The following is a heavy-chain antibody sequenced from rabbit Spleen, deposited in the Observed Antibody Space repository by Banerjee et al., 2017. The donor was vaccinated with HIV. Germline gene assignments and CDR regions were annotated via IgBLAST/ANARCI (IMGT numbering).Heavy chain of an antibody. J-gene: IGHJ4*01. CDR1: GFTLSSYY. CDR2: IDPIFGST. V-gene: IGHV1S7*01. CDR3: VRDRADIGGDYGPYYFDF. D-gene: IGHD2-1*01. Sequence: HLKESGGGLVQPGGSLKLSCTASGFTLSSYYMNWVRQAPGKGLEWIGYIDPIFGSTYYASWVNGRFSISRENTRNTVYLKLNSLTAADTATYFCVRDRADIGGDYGPYYFDFWGQGTLVTVS.